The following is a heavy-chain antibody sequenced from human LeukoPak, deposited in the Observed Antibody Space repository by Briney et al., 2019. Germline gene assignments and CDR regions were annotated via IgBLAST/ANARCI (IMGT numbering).Heavy chain of an antibody. CDR1: GGSISSYY. CDR2: IYYSGST. J-gene: IGHJ3*02. D-gene: IGHD2-15*01. V-gene: IGHV4-59*01. CDR3: AREYCSGGSCVFDAFDI. Sequence: SETLSLTCTVSGGSISSYYWSWIRQPPGKGLEWIGYIYYSGSTNYNPSLKSRVTISVDTSKNQFSLKLSSVTAADTAVYYCAREYCSGGSCVFDAFDIWGQGTMVTVSS.